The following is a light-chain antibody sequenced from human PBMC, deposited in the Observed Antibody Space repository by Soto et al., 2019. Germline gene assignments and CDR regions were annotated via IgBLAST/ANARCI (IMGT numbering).Light chain of an antibody. V-gene: IGLV2-14*01. Sequence: QSALTQPASVSGSPGQSITISCTGTSSDVGGYNYVSWYQQHPGKAPKLMIYEVSKRPSGVSNRFSGSKSGNTASLTISGLQAEDEADYYCSSYTGSSIDYVFGPGTKLTVL. J-gene: IGLJ1*01. CDR2: EVS. CDR1: SSDVGGYNY. CDR3: SSYTGSSIDYV.